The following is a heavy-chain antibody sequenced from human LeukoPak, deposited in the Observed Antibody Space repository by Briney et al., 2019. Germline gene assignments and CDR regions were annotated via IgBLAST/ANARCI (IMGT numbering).Heavy chain of an antibody. J-gene: IGHJ6*02. CDR2: IYYSGST. CDR3: ARRMSYYYGMDV. CDR1: GGSISSGDYC. Sequence: SETLSLTCTVSGGSISSGDYCWSWIRQPPGKGLEWIGYIYYSGSTYYNPSLKSRVTISVDTSKNQFSLKLSSVTAADTAVYYCARRMSYYYGMDVWGQGTTVTVSS. V-gene: IGHV4-30-4*01. D-gene: IGHD2-15*01.